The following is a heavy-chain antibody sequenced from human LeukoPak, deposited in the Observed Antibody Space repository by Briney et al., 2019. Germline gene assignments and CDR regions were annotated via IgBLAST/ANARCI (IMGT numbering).Heavy chain of an antibody. CDR2: IYHSGST. D-gene: IGHD2-2*01. Sequence: SETLSLTCAVSGGSISSSNWWSWVRQPPGKGLKWIGEIYHSGSTNYNPSLKSRVTISVDKSKNQFSLKLSSVTAADTAVYYCASYCSSTSCYYYYYGMDVWGQGTTVTVSS. CDR3: ASYCSSTSCYYYYYGMDV. J-gene: IGHJ6*02. CDR1: GGSISSSNW. V-gene: IGHV4-4*02.